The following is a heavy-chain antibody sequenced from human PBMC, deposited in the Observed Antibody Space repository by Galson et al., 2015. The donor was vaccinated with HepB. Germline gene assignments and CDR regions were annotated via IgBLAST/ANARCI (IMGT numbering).Heavy chain of an antibody. J-gene: IGHJ6*03. CDR3: ARVCSRRKSAPAAMGGGCYYCMDV. CDR2: MNPNSGNT. Sequence: SVKVSCKASGYTFTSYDINWVRQATGQGLEWMGWMNPNSGNTGYAQKFQGRVTMTRNTSISTAYMELSSLRSEDTAVYYCARVCSRRKSAPAAMGGGCYYCMDVWGKGTTVTVSS. V-gene: IGHV1-8*01. CDR1: GYTFTSYD. D-gene: IGHD2-2*01.